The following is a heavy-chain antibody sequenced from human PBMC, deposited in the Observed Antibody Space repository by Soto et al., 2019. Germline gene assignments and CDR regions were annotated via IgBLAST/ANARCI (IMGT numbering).Heavy chain of an antibody. Sequence: QVQLVQSGAEVKKPGSSVKVSCKASGGTFSSYAISWVRQAPGQGLEWMGGIIPIFGTANYAQKFQGRVTSTADESTRTADMGLSSLRSEDTAVYYGAGVGLICGGECYSFDYWGQGTLVTVSS. J-gene: IGHJ4*02. CDR1: GGTFSSYA. CDR3: AGVGLICGGECYSFDY. V-gene: IGHV1-69*12. D-gene: IGHD2-21*01. CDR2: IIPIFGTA.